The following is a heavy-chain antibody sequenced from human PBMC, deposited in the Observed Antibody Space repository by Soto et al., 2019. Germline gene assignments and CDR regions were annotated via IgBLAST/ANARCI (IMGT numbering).Heavy chain of an antibody. CDR1: VYTFTSYG. Sequence: ASVKVSCKASVYTFTSYGISWVRQAPGQGLEWMGWISAYNGNTNYAQKLQGRVTMTTDTSTSTAYMELRSLRSDDTAVYYCARVPYYYDSSGYYWSAFDIWGQGTMVTVSS. CDR2: ISAYNGNT. V-gene: IGHV1-18*01. D-gene: IGHD3-22*01. J-gene: IGHJ3*02. CDR3: ARVPYYYDSSGYYWSAFDI.